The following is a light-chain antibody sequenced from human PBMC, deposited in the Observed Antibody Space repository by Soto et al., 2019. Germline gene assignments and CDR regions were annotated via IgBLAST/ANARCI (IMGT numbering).Light chain of an antibody. CDR1: QSISSW. V-gene: IGKV1-5*01. J-gene: IGKJ4*01. CDR3: QQYNSYSPLT. Sequence: DXXMTQSPSSLSASVGDRVTITCRASQSISSWLAWYQQKPGKAPKLLIFDAFSLESGVPSRFSGSRSGTEFTLTISSLQPDDYATYYCQQYNSYSPLTFGGGTKVEIK. CDR2: DAF.